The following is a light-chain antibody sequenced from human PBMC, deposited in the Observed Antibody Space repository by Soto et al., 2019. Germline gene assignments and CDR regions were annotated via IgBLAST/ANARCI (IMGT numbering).Light chain of an antibody. Sequence: IVMTPAPATLSVSPGARATLSCRASQSVSSNLAWYQQKPGQAPRLLIYGASTRATGIPARFSGSGSGTEFTLTICSLQSEDFAVYYCQQYNNWPPWTFGQGTKVDIK. CDR2: GAS. J-gene: IGKJ1*01. V-gene: IGKV3-15*01. CDR1: QSVSSN. CDR3: QQYNNWPPWT.